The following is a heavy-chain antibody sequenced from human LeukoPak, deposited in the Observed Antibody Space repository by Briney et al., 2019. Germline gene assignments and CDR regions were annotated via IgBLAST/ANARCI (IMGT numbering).Heavy chain of an antibody. CDR2: VNLQGST. Sequence: SQTLSLTCNVSGGSISSGGYYWNWIRQHPGKGLEWIGEVNLQGSTNYNPSLMRRVAISVDTSANHVSLQLTSVTAADTAVYYCAREGGPYRPLDYSGQGTLVTVSS. CDR1: GGSISSGGYY. CDR3: AREGGPYRPLDY. V-gene: IGHV4-31*03. J-gene: IGHJ4*02.